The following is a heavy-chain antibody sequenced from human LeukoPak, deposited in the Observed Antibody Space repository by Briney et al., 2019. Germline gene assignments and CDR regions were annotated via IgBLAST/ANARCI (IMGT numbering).Heavy chain of an antibody. Sequence: GGSLSLSCAASGFPFSNYAMNWVRQAPGKGLQWVSTISGSGVSTYFADSVKGRFTVSRDNSKNTLYLQMNSLRAEDTAVYYCAKGLRYFDWYDYWGQGTLVTVSS. D-gene: IGHD3-9*01. CDR1: GFPFSNYA. J-gene: IGHJ4*02. CDR3: AKGLRYFDWYDY. CDR2: ISGSGVST. V-gene: IGHV3-23*01.